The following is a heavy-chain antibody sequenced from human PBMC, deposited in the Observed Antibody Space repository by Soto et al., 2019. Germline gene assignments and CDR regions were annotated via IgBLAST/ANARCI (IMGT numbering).Heavy chain of an antibody. Sequence: ASVKVSCKASGYTFTSYAMHWVRQAPGQRLEWMGWINAGNGNTKYSQKFQGRVTITRDTSASTAYMELSSLRSEDTAVHYCASQPHTYYDYIWGSYRSRSDFDYWGQGTLVTVSS. CDR1: GYTFTSYA. J-gene: IGHJ4*02. V-gene: IGHV1-3*01. CDR2: INAGNGNT. CDR3: ASQPHTYYDYIWGSYRSRSDFDY. D-gene: IGHD3-16*02.